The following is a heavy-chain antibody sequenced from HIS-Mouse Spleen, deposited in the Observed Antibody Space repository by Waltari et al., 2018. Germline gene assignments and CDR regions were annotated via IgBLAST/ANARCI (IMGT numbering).Heavy chain of an antibody. CDR2: IGYDGSNK. CDR3: AKGKYYFDY. Sequence: QVQLVESGGGVVQPGRSLRLSCAASGFTVSSYGTPWVRQAPGKGLGWVAVIGYDGSNKYYADSVKGRFTISRDNSKNTLYLQMNSLRAEDTAVYYCAKGKYYFDYWGQGTLVTVSS. J-gene: IGHJ4*02. V-gene: IGHV3-33*06. CDR1: GFTVSSYG.